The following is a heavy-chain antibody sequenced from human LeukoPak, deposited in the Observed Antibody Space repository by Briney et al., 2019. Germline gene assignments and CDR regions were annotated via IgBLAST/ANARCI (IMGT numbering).Heavy chain of an antibody. CDR2: IYSGGST. J-gene: IGHJ6*02. Sequence: ETLSLTCAVYSGSFSDYYWSWVRQAPGKGLEWVSVIYSGGSTYYADSVKGRFTISRDNSKNTLYLQMNSLRAEDTAVYYCARDRSNQYYYYGMDVWGQGTTVTVSS. D-gene: IGHD4-11*01. CDR1: SGSFSDYY. V-gene: IGHV3-53*01. CDR3: ARDRSNQYYYYGMDV.